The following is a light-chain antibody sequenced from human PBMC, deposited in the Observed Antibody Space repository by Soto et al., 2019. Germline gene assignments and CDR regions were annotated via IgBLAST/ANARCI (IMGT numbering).Light chain of an antibody. CDR1: QSVLYSSNNKNY. CDR3: QQYYSTPPT. J-gene: IGKJ1*01. V-gene: IGKV4-1*01. Sequence: DIFMTQSLESLAVSLGERATINCRSCQSVLYSSNNKNYLAWYQQKPGQPPKLLIYWASTRESGVPDRFSGSGSGTDFTLTISSLQAEDVAVYYCQQYYSTPPTFGQGTKVDI. CDR2: WAS.